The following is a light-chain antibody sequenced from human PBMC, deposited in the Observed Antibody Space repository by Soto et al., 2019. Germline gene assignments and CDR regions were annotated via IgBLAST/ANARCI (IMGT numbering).Light chain of an antibody. J-gene: IGKJ1*01. CDR3: QQRSNLPWT. CDR1: QSVRSNF. V-gene: IGKV3D-20*02. CDR2: DAY. Sequence: EIVLTQSPGTLSLSPGDTATLSCRASQSVRSNFLAWYQHKPGQAPRLLIHDAYSRATGIPVRFSGSGSGADYTLTISSLEPEDFAVYYCQQRSNLPWTFGQGTKVDIK.